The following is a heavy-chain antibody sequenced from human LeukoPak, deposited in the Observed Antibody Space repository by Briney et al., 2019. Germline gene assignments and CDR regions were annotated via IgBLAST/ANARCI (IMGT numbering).Heavy chain of an antibody. Sequence: SETPSLTCTVSGGSISSSSYYWGWIRQPPGKGLEWIGSIYYSGSTYYNPSLKSRVTISVDTSKNQFSLELSSVTAADTAVYYCARILTAVGDFDYWGQGTLVTVSS. J-gene: IGHJ4*02. CDR2: IYYSGST. D-gene: IGHD4-23*01. V-gene: IGHV4-39*07. CDR1: GGSISSSSYY. CDR3: ARILTAVGDFDY.